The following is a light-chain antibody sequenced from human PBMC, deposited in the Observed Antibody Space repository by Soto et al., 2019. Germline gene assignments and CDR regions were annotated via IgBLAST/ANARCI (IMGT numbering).Light chain of an antibody. CDR2: GAS. J-gene: IGKJ2*01. CDR3: QQYGSSPRYS. Sequence: EIVLTQSPGPLSLSPGEIATLSCRASQSVSSSYLARYQQKSGQAPRLLIYGASSRATGIPDRFSGSGSGTDFTLTISRLEPEDFAVYYCQQYGSSPRYSFGQGTKLEIK. CDR1: QSVSSSY. V-gene: IGKV3-20*01.